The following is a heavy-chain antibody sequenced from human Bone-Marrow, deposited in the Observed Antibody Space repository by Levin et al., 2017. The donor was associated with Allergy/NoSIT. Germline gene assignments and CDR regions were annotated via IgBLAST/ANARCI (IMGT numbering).Heavy chain of an antibody. Sequence: GESLKISCVASGFTFRSYTMNWVRQAPGKGLEWVSSISTDGSYIYYADSVKGRFTISRDNANSSVFLQMNSLRADDTAMYYCARNWQSGYWGQGTRVTVTS. J-gene: IGHJ4*02. V-gene: IGHV3-21*06. D-gene: IGHD1-1*01. CDR2: ISTDGSYI. CDR1: GFTFRSYT. CDR3: ARNWQSGY.